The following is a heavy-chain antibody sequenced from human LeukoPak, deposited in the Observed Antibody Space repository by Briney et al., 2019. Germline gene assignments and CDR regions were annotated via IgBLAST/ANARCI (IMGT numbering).Heavy chain of an antibody. J-gene: IGHJ6*03. CDR2: IYYSGST. CDR3: ARNGRPTDNKYYYYYMDV. V-gene: IGHV4-39*07. CDR1: GGSISSSSYY. Sequence: PSETLSLTCTVSGGSISSSSYYWGWIRQPPGKGLEWIGSIYYSGSTYYNPSLKSRVTISVDTSKNQFSLKLSSVTAADTAVYYCARNGRPTDNKYYYYYMDVWGKGTTVTISS. D-gene: IGHD1-1*01.